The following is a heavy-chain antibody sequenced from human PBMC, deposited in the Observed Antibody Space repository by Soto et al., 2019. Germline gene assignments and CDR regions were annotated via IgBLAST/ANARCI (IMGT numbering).Heavy chain of an antibody. CDR1: GFTFSSYW. CDR2: IKQDGSEK. V-gene: IGHV3-7*01. CDR3: ARASRSLLRYFTPKGWDY. J-gene: IGHJ4*02. D-gene: IGHD3-9*01. Sequence: GGSLRLSCAASGFTFSSYWMSWVRQAPGKGLEWVANIKQDGSEKYYVDSVKGRFTISRDNAKNSLYLQMNSLRAEDTAVYYCARASRSLLRYFTPKGWDYWGQGTLVTVSS.